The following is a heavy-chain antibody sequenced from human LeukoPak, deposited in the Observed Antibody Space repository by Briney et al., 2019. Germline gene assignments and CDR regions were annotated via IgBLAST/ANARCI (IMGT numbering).Heavy chain of an antibody. CDR2: IYYSGST. Sequence: SETLSLTCTVSGGSISSSSYYWGWIRQPPGKGLEWIGSIYYSGSTYYNPSLKSRVTISVDTSKNQFSLKLSSVTATDTAVYYCARHAVVPAAIAYYFDYWGQGTLVTVSS. CDR3: ARHAVVPAAIAYYFDY. CDR1: GGSISSSSYY. V-gene: IGHV4-39*01. D-gene: IGHD2-2*01. J-gene: IGHJ4*02.